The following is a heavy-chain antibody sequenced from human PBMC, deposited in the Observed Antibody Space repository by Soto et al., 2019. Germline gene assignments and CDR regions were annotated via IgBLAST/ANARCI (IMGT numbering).Heavy chain of an antibody. D-gene: IGHD1-26*01. J-gene: IGHJ6*02. CDR1: GFTFSSYG. Sequence: GGSLRLSCAASGFTFSSYGMHWVRQAPGKGLEWVAVIWYDGSNKYYADSVKGRFTISRDNSKNTLYLQMNSLRAEDTAVYYCARDHIRSWWEGTKYYYYGMDVWGQGTTVTVSS. CDR2: IWYDGSNK. CDR3: ARDHIRSWWEGTKYYYYGMDV. V-gene: IGHV3-33*01.